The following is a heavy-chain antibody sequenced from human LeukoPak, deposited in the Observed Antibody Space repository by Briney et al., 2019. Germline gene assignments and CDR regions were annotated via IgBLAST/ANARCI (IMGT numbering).Heavy chain of an antibody. D-gene: IGHD5-18*01. V-gene: IGHV3-53*01. J-gene: IGHJ4*02. CDR2: IYNGGST. CDR3: AKVRGYTYGDDY. Sequence: GGSPRLSCAASGFTVSSNYMTWVRQAPGKGLEWVSVIYNGGSTYYADSVKGRFTISRDNSKNTLYLQMNSLRAEDTAVYYCAKVRGYTYGDDYWGQGTLVTVSS. CDR1: GFTVSSNY.